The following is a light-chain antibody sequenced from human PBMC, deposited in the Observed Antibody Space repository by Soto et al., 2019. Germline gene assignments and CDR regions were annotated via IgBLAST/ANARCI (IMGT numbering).Light chain of an antibody. CDR3: QHYNTWPWT. CDR1: HSVSSS. CDR2: GAS. V-gene: IGKV3-15*01. Sequence: EVVMTHSPATLSVSPCERAALSCRASHSVSSSLAWYQQKPGQAPRLLISGASTRAAGIPARFSGSGSGTEFTLTISSLQSEDFAVYYCQHYNTWPWTFGQGTKVDI. J-gene: IGKJ1*01.